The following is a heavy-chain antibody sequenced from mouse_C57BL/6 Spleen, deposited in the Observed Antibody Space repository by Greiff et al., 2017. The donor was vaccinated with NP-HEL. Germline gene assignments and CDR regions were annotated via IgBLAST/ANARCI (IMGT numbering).Heavy chain of an antibody. CDR3: ASLYGSDWVFDV. J-gene: IGHJ1*03. Sequence: EVQLVESGGGLVKPGGSLKLSCAASGFTFSDYGMHWVRQAPEKGLEWVAYISSGSSTIYYADTVKGRFTISRDNAKNTLFLQMTSLRSEDTAMYYCASLYGSDWVFDVWGTGTTVTVSS. D-gene: IGHD2-2*01. CDR1: GFTFSDYG. CDR2: ISSGSSTI. V-gene: IGHV5-17*01.